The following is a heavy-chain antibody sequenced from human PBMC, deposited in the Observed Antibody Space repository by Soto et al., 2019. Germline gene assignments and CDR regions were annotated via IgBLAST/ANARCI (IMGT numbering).Heavy chain of an antibody. CDR2: ISGGGGST. D-gene: IGHD2-2*02. CDR3: AKDRSPILALFRLDD. CDR1: GFTFSSYA. V-gene: IGHV3-23*01. J-gene: IGHJ4*02. Sequence: RLSCAASGFTFSSYAMTWVRQAPGKGLEGVSGISGGGGSTYYADSVKGRFTISRDNSKNTLYLQMKSLRAEDTAVYYCAKDRSPILALFRLDDWGQGTMVTVYS.